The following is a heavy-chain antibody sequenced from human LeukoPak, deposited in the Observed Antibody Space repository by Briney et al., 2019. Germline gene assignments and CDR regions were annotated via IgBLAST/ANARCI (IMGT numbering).Heavy chain of an antibody. CDR3: ASGFGSSWYYYYYYMDV. D-gene: IGHD6-13*01. CDR2: IKQDGSEK. V-gene: IGHV3-7*01. Sequence: PGGSLRLSCAASGFTFSSYWMSWVRQAPGKGLEWVANIKQDGSEKYYVDSAKGRFTISRDNAKNSLYLQMNSLRAEDTAVYYCASGFGSSWYYYYYYMDVWGKGTTVTVSS. CDR1: GFTFSSYW. J-gene: IGHJ6*03.